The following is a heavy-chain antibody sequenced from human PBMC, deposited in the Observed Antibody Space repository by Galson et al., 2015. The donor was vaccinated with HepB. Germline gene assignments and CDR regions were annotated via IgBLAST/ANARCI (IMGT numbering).Heavy chain of an antibody. CDR2: IDPSDSYT. Sequence: QSGAEVKKPGESLRISRKGSGYSFTSYWISWVRQMPGKGLEWMGRIDPSDSYTNYSPSFQGHVTTSADKSISTAYLQWSSLKASDTAMYYCAGHEDVSYYYGMDVWGQGTTVTVSS. CDR1: GYSFTSYW. CDR3: AGHEDVSYYYGMDV. V-gene: IGHV5-10-1*01. J-gene: IGHJ6*02.